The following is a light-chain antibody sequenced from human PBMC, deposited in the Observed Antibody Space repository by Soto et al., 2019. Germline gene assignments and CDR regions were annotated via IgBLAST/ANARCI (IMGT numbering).Light chain of an antibody. Sequence: QSALTQPRSVSGSPGQSVTISCTGTSSDIGGYNYVSWYQQHPDKAPKLMIYDVSTRPSGVPDRFSGSKSGNTASLTISGLQAEDEADYYCCSYAGNYYVFGTGTKVTVL. CDR2: DVS. V-gene: IGLV2-11*01. CDR1: SSDIGGYNY. J-gene: IGLJ1*01. CDR3: CSYAGNYYV.